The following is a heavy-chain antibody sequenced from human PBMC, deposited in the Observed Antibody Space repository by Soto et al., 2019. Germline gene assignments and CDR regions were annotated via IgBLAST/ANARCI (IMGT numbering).Heavy chain of an antibody. CDR1: GYTFTGYY. CDR2: INPNSGGT. J-gene: IGHJ3*02. Sequence: ASVKVSCKASGYTFTGYYMHWVRQAPGQGLEWMGWINPNSGGTNYAQKFQGRVTMTRDTFISTAYMELSRLRSDDTAVYYCATLGLPTIFGVVIMDAFDIWGQGTMVTVSS. CDR3: ATLGLPTIFGVVIMDAFDI. V-gene: IGHV1-2*02. D-gene: IGHD3-3*01.